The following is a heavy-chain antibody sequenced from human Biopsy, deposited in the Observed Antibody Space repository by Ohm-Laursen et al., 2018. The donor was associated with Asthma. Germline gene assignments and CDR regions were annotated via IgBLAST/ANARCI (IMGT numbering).Heavy chain of an antibody. Sequence: ASVKVSCKSLAGTFNTYVIGWVRQAPGQGLEWMGGINSVFGATTYPQKFQDRVTITADDSTSTVYMELSSLRSEDTAVYYCARKAGSCISRTCYSLDFWGQGTLVTVSS. V-gene: IGHV1-69*13. J-gene: IGHJ4*02. CDR3: ARKAGSCISRTCYSLDF. D-gene: IGHD2-2*01. CDR2: INSVFGAT. CDR1: AGTFNTYV.